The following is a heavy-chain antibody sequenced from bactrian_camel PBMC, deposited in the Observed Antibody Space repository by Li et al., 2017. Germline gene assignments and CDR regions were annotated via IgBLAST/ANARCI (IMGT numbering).Heavy chain of an antibody. Sequence: DVQLVESGGGSALAGGSVRLSCAASGYTFNTYSWLRQAPGQEREGVAAIDTGDGSTYYLNSVEGRFTISHDNAKNTLYLQMNSLILDDTAVYYCAAGDRSYGDSCRNKYWGQGTQVTVS. CDR1: GYTFNTY. CDR2: IDTGDGST. J-gene: IGHJ4*01. V-gene: IGHV3S31*01. CDR3: AAGDRSYGDSCRNKY. D-gene: IGHD6*01.